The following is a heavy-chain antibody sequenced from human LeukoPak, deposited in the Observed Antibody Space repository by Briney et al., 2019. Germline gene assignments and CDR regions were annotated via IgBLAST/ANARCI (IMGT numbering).Heavy chain of an antibody. D-gene: IGHD6-19*01. CDR1: GFTFKTYA. Sequence: GGSLRLSCTASGFTFKTYAMRWVRQAPGRGLEYASSITTDGTTTYHANSVKGRFTISRDNSKNTLYLQMGSLRVEDMALYYCARDAITSGWFDAYDMWGQGTMVTVSS. CDR3: ARDAITSGWFDAYDM. J-gene: IGHJ3*02. CDR2: ITTDGTTT. V-gene: IGHV3-64*01.